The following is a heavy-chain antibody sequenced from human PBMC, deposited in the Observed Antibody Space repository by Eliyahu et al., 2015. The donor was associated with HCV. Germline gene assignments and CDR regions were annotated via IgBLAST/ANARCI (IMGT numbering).Heavy chain of an antibody. CDR3: ARHKEGGSYYLSFDY. D-gene: IGHD1-26*01. J-gene: IGHJ4*02. Sequence: QLQLQESGPGLAKPSETLSLTCTVPGGXISSXSYXWGWIRRPPGKGLEWIGSINYSGSTSYSPSLKSRVTISVDTSKNQFSLKLSXVTAADTAVYYCARHKEGGSYYLSFDYWGQGTLVTVSS. CDR2: INYSGST. V-gene: IGHV4-39*01. CDR1: GGXISSXSYX.